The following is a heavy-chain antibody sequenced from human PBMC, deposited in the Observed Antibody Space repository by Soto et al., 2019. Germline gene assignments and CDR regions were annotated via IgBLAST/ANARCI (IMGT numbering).Heavy chain of an antibody. CDR3: ARENGVGTYMGFDY. Sequence: QVQLQESGPGLVEPSGTLSLTCGVSGGSISTNNWWSWVRQSPGRGLEWIGEIYHSGSTNYNPSLKSRVIMSVDKSKNQFSLELTSVTAADTAVYYCARENGVGTYMGFDYWGQGTLVTVSS. J-gene: IGHJ4*02. CDR1: GGSISTNNW. D-gene: IGHD3-10*01. V-gene: IGHV4-4*02. CDR2: IYHSGST.